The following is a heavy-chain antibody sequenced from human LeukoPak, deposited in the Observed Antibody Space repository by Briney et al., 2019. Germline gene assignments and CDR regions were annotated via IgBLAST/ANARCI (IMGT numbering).Heavy chain of an antibody. CDR3: ARDPQGGLVDY. J-gene: IGHJ4*02. Sequence: PGGSLRLSSAASGFTFSSYAMHWVRQAPGKGLEWVAVISYDGSNKYYATSVKGRFTLSRHNSKNTLYLQMDSRRAEHTAVYYCARDPQGGLVDYWGQGTLVTVSS. V-gene: IGHV3-30-3*01. CDR2: ISYDGSNK. CDR1: GFTFSSYA. D-gene: IGHD1-26*01.